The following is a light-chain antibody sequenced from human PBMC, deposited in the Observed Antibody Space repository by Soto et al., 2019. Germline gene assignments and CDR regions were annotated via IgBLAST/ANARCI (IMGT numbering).Light chain of an antibody. V-gene: IGKV1-39*01. J-gene: IGKJ1*01. CDR3: QQSYSTPRT. Sequence: DIQMTQSPSSLSASVGDRVTITCRASQSISSYLNWYQQKPGKAPKLLIYAASSLQSGVPSRFSGSGSGTEFTLTICSLQPEDFATYYCQQSYSTPRTFGQGTKVEIK. CDR2: AAS. CDR1: QSISSY.